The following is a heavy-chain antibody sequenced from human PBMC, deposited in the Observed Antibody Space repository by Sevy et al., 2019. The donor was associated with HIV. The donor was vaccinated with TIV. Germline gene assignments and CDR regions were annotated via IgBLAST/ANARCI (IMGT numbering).Heavy chain of an antibody. V-gene: IGHV3-48*03. D-gene: IGHD3-22*01. J-gene: IGHJ6*02. Sequence: GGSLRLSCAASVFTFSSYEMNWVRQAPGKGLEWVSYISSSGSPIYYADSVKGRFTISRDNAKNSLYLQMNSLRAEDTGVYYCARDLPGDSRMDVWGQGTTVTVSS. CDR2: ISSSGSPI. CDR3: ARDLPGDSRMDV. CDR1: VFTFSSYE.